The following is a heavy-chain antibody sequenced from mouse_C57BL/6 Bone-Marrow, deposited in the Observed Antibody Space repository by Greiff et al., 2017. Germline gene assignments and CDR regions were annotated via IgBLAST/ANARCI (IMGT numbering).Heavy chain of an antibody. CDR3: ARRGAYYGSSLYWYFDV. D-gene: IGHD1-1*01. CDR2: IYPGSGST. J-gene: IGHJ1*03. CDR1: GYTFTSYW. V-gene: IGHV1-55*01. Sequence: QVQLQQSGAELVKPGASVKMSCKASGYTFTSYWITWVKQRPGQGLEWIGDIYPGSGSTNYNEKFKSKATLTVDTSSSTAYMQLSSLTSEDSAVYYGARRGAYYGSSLYWYFDVWGTGTTVTVSS.